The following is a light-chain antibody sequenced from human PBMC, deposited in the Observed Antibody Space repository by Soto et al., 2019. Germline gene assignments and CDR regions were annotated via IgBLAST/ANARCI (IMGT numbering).Light chain of an antibody. CDR1: QSVSSSY. V-gene: IGKV3-20*01. CDR2: AAS. Sequence: EIVLTQSPGTLSLSPGERVTLSCRASQSVSSSYLAWYQQKPGQAPRLLLYAASSRATGIPDRFSGSGSGTDFTLTISRLEPEDFAVYYCQQCDDSPPKYTFGQGTKLEIK. J-gene: IGKJ2*01. CDR3: QQCDDSPPKYT.